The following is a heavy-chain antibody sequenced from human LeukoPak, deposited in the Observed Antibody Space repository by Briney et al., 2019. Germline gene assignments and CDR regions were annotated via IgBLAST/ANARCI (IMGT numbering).Heavy chain of an antibody. J-gene: IGHJ5*02. Sequence: SVTVSRKASGGTFSSYAISWVRQAPGQGLGWMGGIIPIFGTANYAQKFQGRVTITADESTSTAYMELSSLRSEDTAVYYCARGVLLGGYYLSWGQGTLVTVSS. CDR3: ARGVLLGGYYLS. V-gene: IGHV1-69*01. CDR1: GGTFSSYA. CDR2: IIPIFGTA. D-gene: IGHD3-22*01.